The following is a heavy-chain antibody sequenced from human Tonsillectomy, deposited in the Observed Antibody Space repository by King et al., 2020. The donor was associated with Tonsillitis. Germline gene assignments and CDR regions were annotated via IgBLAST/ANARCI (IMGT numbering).Heavy chain of an antibody. CDR3: ARCRSGYLLSSDY. CDR1: GGSFSGYY. CDR2: INHSGST. J-gene: IGHJ4*02. V-gene: IGHV4-34*01. Sequence: VQLQQWGAGLLKPSETLSLTCAVYGGSFSGYYWSWIRQPPGKGLEWIGEINHSGSTNYNPSLKRRVTISVDKSKNQFSLKLSSVTAADTAVYYCARCRSGYLLSSDYWGQGTLVTVSS. D-gene: IGHD6-25*01.